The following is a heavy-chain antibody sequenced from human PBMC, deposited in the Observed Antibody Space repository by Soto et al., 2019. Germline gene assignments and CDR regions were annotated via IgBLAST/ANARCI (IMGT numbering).Heavy chain of an antibody. CDR2: IYYSGGT. CDR3: ARHNYGSGSTYFDY. V-gene: IGHV4-59*08. D-gene: IGHD3-10*01. J-gene: IGHJ4*02. Sequence: QVQLQESGPGLVKPSETLSLTCTVSGGSISSYYWSWIRQPPGKGLEWIGYIYYSGGTNYNPSLKSRVTISVHTSKNQFSLKLNSMTAADTAVYYCARHNYGSGSTYFDYWGQGTLVTVSS. CDR1: GGSISSYY.